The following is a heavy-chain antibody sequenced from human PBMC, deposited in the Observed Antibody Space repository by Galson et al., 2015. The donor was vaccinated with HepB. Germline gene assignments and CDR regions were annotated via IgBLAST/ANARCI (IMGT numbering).Heavy chain of an antibody. J-gene: IGHJ4*02. V-gene: IGHV3-23*01. CDR2: VSGSGGST. D-gene: IGHD3-9*01. CDR1: GFTFSSYA. CDR3: AKAGVVRYYDILPGYYSIYYFDY. Sequence: SLRLSCAAFGFTFSSYAMSRVRQAPGKGLEWVSTVSGSGGSTHYADSVKGRFTISRDNSKNTVYLQMNSLRAEDTAVYFCAKAGVVRYYDILPGYYSIYYFDYWGQGTLVTVSS.